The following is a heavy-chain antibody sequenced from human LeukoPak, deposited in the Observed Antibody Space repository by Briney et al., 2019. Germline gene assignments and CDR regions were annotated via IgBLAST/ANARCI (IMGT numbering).Heavy chain of an antibody. CDR1: GGTFSSYA. D-gene: IGHD6-19*01. CDR3: AKEYSSGWYGIYAFDI. J-gene: IGHJ3*02. V-gene: IGHV1-69*05. CDR2: IIPIFGTA. Sequence: SVKVSCKASGGTFSSYAISWVRQAPGQGLEWMGGIIPIFGTANYAQKFKGRVTITTDESTSTAYMELSSLRSEDTAVYYCAKEYSSGWYGIYAFDIWGQGTMVTVSS.